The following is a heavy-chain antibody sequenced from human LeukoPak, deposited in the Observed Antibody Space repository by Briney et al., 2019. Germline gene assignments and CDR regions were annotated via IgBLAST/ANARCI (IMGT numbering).Heavy chain of an antibody. D-gene: IGHD1-20*01. CDR2: INPNSGGT. CDR3: ARDRVTGRAFFHY. Sequence: ASVKVSCKASGYTFTGYYMHWVRQAPGQGLEWMGWINPNSGGTNYAQKFQGRVTMTRDTSISTAYMGLSRLRSDDTAVYYCARDRVTGRAFFHYWGQGTLVTVSS. J-gene: IGHJ4*02. CDR1: GYTFTGYY. V-gene: IGHV1-2*02.